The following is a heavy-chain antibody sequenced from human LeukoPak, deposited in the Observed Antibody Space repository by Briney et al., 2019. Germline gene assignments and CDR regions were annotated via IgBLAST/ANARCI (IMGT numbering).Heavy chain of an antibody. Sequence: NPGGSLRLSCTTSGFIFSNYAVNWIRQAPGKGLEWVSYISSSGSTIYYADSVKGRFTISRDNAKNSLYLQMNSLRAEDTAVYYCARDTRGYYDSSGYYYGGTLDYWGQGTLVTVSS. CDR1: GFIFSNYA. J-gene: IGHJ4*02. V-gene: IGHV3-11*04. CDR2: ISSSGSTI. CDR3: ARDTRGYYDSSGYYYGGTLDY. D-gene: IGHD3-22*01.